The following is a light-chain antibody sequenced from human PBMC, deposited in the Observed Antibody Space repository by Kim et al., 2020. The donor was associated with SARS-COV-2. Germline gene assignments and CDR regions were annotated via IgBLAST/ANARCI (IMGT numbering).Light chain of an antibody. CDR3: QAWDSSTAV. V-gene: IGLV3-1*01. CDR1: KLGDKY. Sequence: EAPGQTASIACSGDKLGDKYACWYQQKPGQSPVLVIYQDSKRPSGIPERFSGSNSGNTATLTISGTQAMDEADYYCQAWDSSTAVFGGGTQLTVL. J-gene: IGLJ3*02. CDR2: QDS.